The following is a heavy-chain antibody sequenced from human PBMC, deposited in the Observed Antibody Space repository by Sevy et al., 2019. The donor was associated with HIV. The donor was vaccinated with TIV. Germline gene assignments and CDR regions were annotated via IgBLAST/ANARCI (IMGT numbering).Heavy chain of an antibody. D-gene: IGHD3-10*01. CDR3: VKDAGGPEAMVRGVSAFDI. CDR1: GFTFSSYA. Sequence: GGSLRLSCSASGFTFSSYAMHWVRQAPGKGLEYVSAISSNGGSTYYADSVKGRFTISRDNSKNTLYLQMSSLRAEDTVVYYCVKDAGGPEAMVRGVSAFDIWGQGTMVTVSS. J-gene: IGHJ3*02. CDR2: ISSNGGST. V-gene: IGHV3-64D*06.